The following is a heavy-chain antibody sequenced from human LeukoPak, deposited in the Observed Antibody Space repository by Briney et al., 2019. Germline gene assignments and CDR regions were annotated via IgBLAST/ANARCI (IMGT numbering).Heavy chain of an antibody. CDR3: ARHLLAADKRFDY. CDR2: VYTSGTT. V-gene: IGHV4-61*02. D-gene: IGHD6-13*01. J-gene: IGHJ4*02. Sequence: SETLSLTCTVSGGSISSGSYYWSWIRQPAGKGLEWIGRVYTSGTTNYNPSLKSRVTISVDTSKNQFSLRLRSVTAADTAVYYCARHLLAADKRFDYWGQGTLVTVSS. CDR1: GGSISSGSYY.